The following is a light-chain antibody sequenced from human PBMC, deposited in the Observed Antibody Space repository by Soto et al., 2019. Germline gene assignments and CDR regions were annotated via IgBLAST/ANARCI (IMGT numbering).Light chain of an antibody. V-gene: IGLV2-8*01. Sequence: QSALTQPPSASGSPGQSVTISCTGTSSDVGAYNYVSWYQQHPGKAPKLMIYEVSKRPSGVPDRFSGSKSGNTASLTISGLQAEDEADYYCFSHRSGDSHVFGTGTKVTVL. CDR1: SSDVGAYNY. J-gene: IGLJ1*01. CDR3: FSHRSGDSHV. CDR2: EVS.